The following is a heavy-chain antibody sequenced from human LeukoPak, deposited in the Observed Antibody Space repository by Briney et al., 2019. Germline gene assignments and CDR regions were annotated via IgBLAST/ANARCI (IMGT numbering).Heavy chain of an antibody. CDR1: GGSFSGYY. CDR3: ARDLGQYYDTSDNWFYP. Sequence: SETLSLTCAVYGGSFSGYYWSWIRQPPGKGLEWIGEINHSGSTNYNPSLKSRVTISVDTSKNQFSLKLSSVTAADTAVYYCARDLGQYYDTSDNWFYPWGQGTLVTVSS. V-gene: IGHV4-34*01. CDR2: INHSGST. D-gene: IGHD3-22*01. J-gene: IGHJ5*02.